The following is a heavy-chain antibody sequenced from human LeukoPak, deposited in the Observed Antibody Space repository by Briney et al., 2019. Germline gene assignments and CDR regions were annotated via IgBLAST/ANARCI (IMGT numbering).Heavy chain of an antibody. CDR1: GASISSYF. J-gene: IGHJ4*02. V-gene: IGHV4-4*07. CDR3: ARKDGDF. Sequence: PSETLSLTCTVSGASISSYFWTWIRQPAGKGLEWIGRIYTSGSTDYNPSLKSRVTMPLDTSRNQFFLKLSTVTAADTAVYYCARKDGDFWGQGTLVTVSS. CDR2: IYTSGST.